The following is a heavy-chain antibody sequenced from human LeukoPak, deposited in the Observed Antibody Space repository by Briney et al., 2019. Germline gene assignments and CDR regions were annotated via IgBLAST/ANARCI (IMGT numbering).Heavy chain of an antibody. Sequence: GASVKVSCKASGYTFTSYGISWVRQAPGQGLEWMGGIIPIFGTANYAQKFQGRVTITADESTSTAYMELSSLRSEDTAVYYCARDVYSGSSYFDYWGQGTLVTVSS. CDR1: GYTFTSYG. CDR2: IIPIFGTA. J-gene: IGHJ4*02. D-gene: IGHD1-26*01. CDR3: ARDVYSGSSYFDY. V-gene: IGHV1-69*13.